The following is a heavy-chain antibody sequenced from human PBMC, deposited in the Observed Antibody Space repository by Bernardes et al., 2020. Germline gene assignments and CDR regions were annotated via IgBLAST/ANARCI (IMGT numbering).Heavy chain of an antibody. Sequence: SETLFLTCAVYGGSFSGYYWSWIRQPPGKGLEWIGEINHSGSTNYNPSLKSRVTISVDTSKNQFSLKLSSVTAADTAVYYCARVKIFGVVHDAFDIWGQGTMVTVSS. CDR3: ARVKIFGVVHDAFDI. J-gene: IGHJ3*02. CDR1: GGSFSGYY. CDR2: INHSGST. D-gene: IGHD3-3*01. V-gene: IGHV4-34*01.